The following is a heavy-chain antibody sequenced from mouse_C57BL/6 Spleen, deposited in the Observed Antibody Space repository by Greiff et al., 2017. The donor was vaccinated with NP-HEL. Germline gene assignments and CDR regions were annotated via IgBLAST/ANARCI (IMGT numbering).Heavy chain of an antibody. D-gene: IGHD2-1*01. CDR3: VRESYGNFVISWFAD. V-gene: IGHV10-3*01. CDR2: IRSKSSNYAS. Sequence: EVQLVESGGGLVQPKGSLKLSCAASGFTFNTYAMHWVRQAPGKGLEWVARIRSKSSNYASYYAVSVKDRFTISRDDSQSMLYLQMNNLKTEDTAMYYCVRESYGNFVISWFADWGQGTLVTVSA. CDR1: GFTFNTYA. J-gene: IGHJ3*01.